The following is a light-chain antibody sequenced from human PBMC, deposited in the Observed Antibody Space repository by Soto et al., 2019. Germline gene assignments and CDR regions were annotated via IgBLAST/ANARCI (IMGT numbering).Light chain of an antibody. CDR2: GAS. V-gene: IGKV3-15*01. J-gene: IGKJ1*01. CDR1: QSINNK. Sequence: EIVMTQSPATLSVSPGERVTLSCRASQSINNKVAWYQQKPGQAPRLLIYGASTRATGISARFSGSGSGTEFTLTISSLQSEDLAVYFCQQYHNWPAFGQGTKVDIK. CDR3: QQYHNWPA.